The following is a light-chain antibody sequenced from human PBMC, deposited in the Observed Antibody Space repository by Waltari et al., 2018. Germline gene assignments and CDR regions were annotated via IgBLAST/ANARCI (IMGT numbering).Light chain of an antibody. CDR1: SDTLASTN. CDR3: QSYDSSNLWV. V-gene: IGLV6-57*04. Sequence: FLPTQPPSVSASPGNSVTIPFNHNSDTLASTNVQSSQLRPGRAPMTVIYEDNQRPSGVPDRFSGSIDSSSNSASLTISGLKTEDEADYYCQSYDSSNLWVFGGGTKLTVL. CDR2: EDN. J-gene: IGLJ3*02.